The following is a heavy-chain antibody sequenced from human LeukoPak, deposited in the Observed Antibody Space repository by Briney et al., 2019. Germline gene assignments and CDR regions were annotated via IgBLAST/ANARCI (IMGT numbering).Heavy chain of an antibody. CDR2: IYYSGST. J-gene: IGHJ2*01. D-gene: IGHD3-10*01. CDR3: ARKVNWYFDL. V-gene: IGHV4-59*01. CDR1: GVSMISYY. Sequence: AETLSLTCSVSGVSMISYYWSWIRQPPGKGLEWLGYIYYSGSTNYNPSLKSRVTISVDTSKTQFSLKLTSVTAADTAVYYCARKVNWYFDLWGRGTLVTVSS.